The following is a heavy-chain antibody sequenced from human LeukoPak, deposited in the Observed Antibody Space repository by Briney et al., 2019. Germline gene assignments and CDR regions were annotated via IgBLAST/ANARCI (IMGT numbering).Heavy chain of an antibody. J-gene: IGHJ3*02. CDR2: ICHSGST. CDR3: AKHIVVVPAAILVDAFDI. V-gene: IGHV4-38-2*01. Sequence: PSETLSLTCAVHGYSIRSGYYWGWIRQPPGKGLAWHGRICHSGSTYYNPSLKRRVTISVDTSKNQFSLKLSSVTAADTAVYYCAKHIVVVPAAILVDAFDIWGQGTMVTVSS. D-gene: IGHD2-2*01. CDR1: GYSIRSGYY.